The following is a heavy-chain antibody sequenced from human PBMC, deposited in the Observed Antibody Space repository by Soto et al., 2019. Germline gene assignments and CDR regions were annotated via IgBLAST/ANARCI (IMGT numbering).Heavy chain of an antibody. CDR2: ISGSGGST. CDR3: ARSYGSGSDFDY. D-gene: IGHD3-10*01. J-gene: IGHJ4*02. Sequence: EVQLLESGGGLVQPGGSLRLSCAASGFTFSSYAMSWVRQAPGKGLEWVSAISGSGGSTYYADSVKGRFTISRDNSKNTLYLQMKRLRAEHTDVYYCARSYGSGSDFDYWGQGTLVTVCS. CDR1: GFTFSSYA. V-gene: IGHV3-23*01.